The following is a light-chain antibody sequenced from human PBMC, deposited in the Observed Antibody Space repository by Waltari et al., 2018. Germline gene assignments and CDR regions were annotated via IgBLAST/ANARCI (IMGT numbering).Light chain of an antibody. Sequence: CRASQSLSRALAWYQRNPVQSPRLLIYDASARASGIPDRFSGGGSGTDFSLTSSRLEPEDFAVYCCQHYVRLPVTFGQGTTVEIK. CDR2: DAS. CDR3: QHYVRLPVT. V-gene: IGKV3-11*01. CDR1: QSLSRA. J-gene: IGKJ1*01.